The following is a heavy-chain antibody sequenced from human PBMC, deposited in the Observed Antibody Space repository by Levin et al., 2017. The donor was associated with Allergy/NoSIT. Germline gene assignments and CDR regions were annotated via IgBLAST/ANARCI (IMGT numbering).Heavy chain of an antibody. V-gene: IGHV3-21*01. CDR2: ISTNSAYI. J-gene: IGHJ4*02. CDR3: ARGPEV. CDR1: GFTFNIYT. Sequence: AGESLKISCSASGFTFNIYTMNWVRQAPGKGLEWISFISTNSAYIFYADSVRGRFTISRDNAKGSVYLQMNSLRADDTAIYYCARGPEVWGQGTPVTVSS.